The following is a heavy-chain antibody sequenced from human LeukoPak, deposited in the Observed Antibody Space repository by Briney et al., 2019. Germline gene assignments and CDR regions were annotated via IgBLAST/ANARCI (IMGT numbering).Heavy chain of an antibody. V-gene: IGHV4-39*07. CDR1: GGGLSYY. CDR2: IFYSGNT. D-gene: IGHD1-1*01. Sequence: SETLSLTCTVSGGGLSYYWGWIRQPPGKGLEWIGTIFYSGNTYYNPSLKSRVTMSIDTSKKQFSLNLTSVTAADTAVYYCARDLVGTSVDYFDYWGQGTLVTVSS. J-gene: IGHJ4*02. CDR3: ARDLVGTSVDYFDY.